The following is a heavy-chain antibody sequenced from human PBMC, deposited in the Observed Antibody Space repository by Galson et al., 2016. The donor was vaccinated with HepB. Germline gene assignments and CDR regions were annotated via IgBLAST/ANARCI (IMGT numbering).Heavy chain of an antibody. J-gene: IGHJ4*02. CDR1: GFTFSGYN. CDR2: ISSGSSAI. CDR3: ATRRGYGYGIDY. Sequence: SLRLSCAASGFTFSGYNMDWVRQAPGKGLEWVSYISSGSSAIYYADSVKGRFTISRDNAKKSLFLEMNSLRAEDTGVYYCATRRGYGYGIDYWGQGTLVTVSS. V-gene: IGHV3-48*01. D-gene: IGHD5-18*01.